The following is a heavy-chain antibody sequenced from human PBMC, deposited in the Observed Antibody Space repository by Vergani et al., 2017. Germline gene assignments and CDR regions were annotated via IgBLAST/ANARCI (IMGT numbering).Heavy chain of an antibody. J-gene: IGHJ6*03. V-gene: IGHV3-21*01. CDR3: ARADEWLSNYYYYYMDV. Sequence: VQLVESGGGVVQPGRSLRLSCAASGFTFSSYSMNWVRQAPGKGLEWVSSISSSSSYIYYADSVKGRFTISRDNAKNSLYLQMNSLRAEDTAVYYCARADEWLSNYYYYYMDVWGKGTTVTVSS. CDR2: ISSSSSYI. D-gene: IGHD3-3*01. CDR1: GFTFSSYS.